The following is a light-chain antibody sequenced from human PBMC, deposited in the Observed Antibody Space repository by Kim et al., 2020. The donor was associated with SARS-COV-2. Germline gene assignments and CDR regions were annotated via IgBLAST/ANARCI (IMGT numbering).Light chain of an antibody. V-gene: IGKV1-39*01. Sequence: DIQMTQSPSSLSASVGARVTITCRASQSIGSHLNWYQQKPGKAPKLLIYAASTLQSGVPSRFSGGGSETDFTLTINSLQPDDFATYYCQQSYIVPPWSFGQGTKVEIK. CDR2: AAS. J-gene: IGKJ1*01. CDR3: QQSYIVPPWS. CDR1: QSIGSH.